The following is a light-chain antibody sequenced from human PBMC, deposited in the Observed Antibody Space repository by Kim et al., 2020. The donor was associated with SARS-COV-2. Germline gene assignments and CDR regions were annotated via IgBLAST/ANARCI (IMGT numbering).Light chain of an antibody. V-gene: IGKV1-6*01. CDR2: ATS. Sequence: AIQMTQSPSSLSASVGDRVTITCRASQAIRNNLGWYQHKPGRPPKLLIYATSTLHSGVPSRFSGSRSATDFTLTISSLQPEDFATYYCLQDYNYPYTFGQGTKLEI. CDR1: QAIRNN. J-gene: IGKJ2*01. CDR3: LQDYNYPYT.